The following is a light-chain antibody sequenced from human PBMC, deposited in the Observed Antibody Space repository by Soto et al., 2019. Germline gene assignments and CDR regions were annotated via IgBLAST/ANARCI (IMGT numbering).Light chain of an antibody. CDR2: KAS. Sequence: DVPMTQSPSTLSASVGDRVTITCRASQSISSWLAWYQQKPGKAPNLLIYKASSLRSGVPSRFSGSGSGTEFTLTISSLQADDFATYYCQQYNLFSWTFGQGTKVDIK. CDR1: QSISSW. CDR3: QQYNLFSWT. V-gene: IGKV1-5*03. J-gene: IGKJ1*01.